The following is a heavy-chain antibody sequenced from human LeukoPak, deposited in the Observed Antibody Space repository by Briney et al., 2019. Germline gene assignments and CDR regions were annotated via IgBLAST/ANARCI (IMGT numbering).Heavy chain of an antibody. J-gene: IGHJ6*02. CDR2: IKSKTDGGTT. Sequence: GGSLRLSCAASGFTFSNAWMNWVRQAPGKGLEWVGRIKSKTDGGTTDYAAPVKGRFTISRDDSKNTLYLQMNSLKTEDTAVYYCTTGFGCGYYNPYYYYGMDAWGQGTTVTVSS. V-gene: IGHV3-15*07. CDR3: TTGFGCGYYNPYYYYGMDA. D-gene: IGHD3-9*01. CDR1: GFTFSNAW.